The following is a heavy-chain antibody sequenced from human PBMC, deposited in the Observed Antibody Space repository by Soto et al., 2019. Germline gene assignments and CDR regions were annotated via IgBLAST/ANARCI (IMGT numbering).Heavy chain of an antibody. CDR1: GVTFSSYA. D-gene: IGHD2-2*01. CDR3: AKDHGDCSSTSCYPDY. J-gene: IGHJ4*02. CDR2: ISGSGGST. V-gene: IGHV3-23*01. Sequence: EVQLLESGGGLVQPGGSLRLSCAASGVTFSSYAMSWVRQAPGKGLEWVSAISGSGGSTYYAGSVKGRFTISRDNSKNTLYLQMNSLRAEDTAVYYCAKDHGDCSSTSCYPDYWGQGTLVTVSS.